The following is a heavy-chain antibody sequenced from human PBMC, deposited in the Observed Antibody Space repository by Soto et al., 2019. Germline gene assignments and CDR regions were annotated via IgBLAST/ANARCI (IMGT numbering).Heavy chain of an antibody. V-gene: IGHV1-69*01. CDR2: IIPISGRT. J-gene: IGHJ4*02. CDR3: ATRGTQGRWLEFADY. D-gene: IGHD5-12*01. Sequence: QVQLLQSGAEVKRPGSSVKVSCEASGGTFSSLGFTWVRQAPGQGLEWMGGIIPISGRTTFAQKFQGRVKIPADESTRATYMELTTLTSDDTAMYYCATRGTQGRWLEFADYWGQGTLVTVSS. CDR1: GGTFSSLG.